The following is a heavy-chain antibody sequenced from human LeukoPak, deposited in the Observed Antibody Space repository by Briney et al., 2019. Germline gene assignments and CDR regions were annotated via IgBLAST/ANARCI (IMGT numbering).Heavy chain of an antibody. Sequence: GGSLRLSCAASGFTFSSYSMNWVRQAPGKGLEWVSSISSSSYIYYADSVKGRFTISRDNAKNSLYLQMNSLRAEDTAVYYCAGGAAAHYYMDVWGKGTTVTVSS. CDR1: GFTFSSYS. CDR2: ISSSSYI. V-gene: IGHV3-21*01. J-gene: IGHJ6*03. D-gene: IGHD6-13*01. CDR3: AGGAAAHYYMDV.